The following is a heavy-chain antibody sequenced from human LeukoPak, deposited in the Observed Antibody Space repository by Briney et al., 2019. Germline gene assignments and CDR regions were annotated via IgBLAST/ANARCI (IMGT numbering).Heavy chain of an antibody. V-gene: IGHV4-61*02. CDR1: GGSISSGSYY. Sequence: PSQTLSLTCTVSGGSISSGSYYWSWIRQPAVKGLELIGRIFTSGRTNYNPSLKSRVTISLDTSKNQFSLKLSSVTAADTAVYYCARGLTYYYGSGSNNWFDPWGQGTLVTVSS. CDR2: IFTSGRT. D-gene: IGHD3-10*01. J-gene: IGHJ5*02. CDR3: ARGLTYYYGSGSNNWFDP.